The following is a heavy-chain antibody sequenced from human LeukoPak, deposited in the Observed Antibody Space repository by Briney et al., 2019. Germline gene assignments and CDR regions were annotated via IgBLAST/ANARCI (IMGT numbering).Heavy chain of an antibody. J-gene: IGHJ4*02. D-gene: IGHD5-18*01. Sequence: PSETLSLTCTVSGDSISSYYWSWIRQPPGKGLEWIGYIYYSGSTNYNPSLKSRVTISVDTSKNQFSLKLSSVTAADTAVYYCARVADGKGYPFDYWGQGTLVTVSS. CDR2: IYYSGST. CDR3: ARVADGKGYPFDY. CDR1: GDSISSYY. V-gene: IGHV4-59*12.